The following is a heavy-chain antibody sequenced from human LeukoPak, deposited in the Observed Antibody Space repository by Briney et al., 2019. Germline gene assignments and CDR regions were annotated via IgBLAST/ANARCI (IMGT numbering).Heavy chain of an antibody. J-gene: IGHJ4*02. D-gene: IGHD2-2*01. Sequence: GSSVKVSCKASGGTFSSYAISWVRQAPGQGLEWMGGIIPIFGTANYAQKFQGRVTITADKSTSTAYMELSSLRSEYTAVYYCAREYCSSTSCLSYYFDYWGQGTLVTVSS. CDR2: IIPIFGTA. V-gene: IGHV1-69*06. CDR1: GGTFSSYA. CDR3: AREYCSSTSCLSYYFDY.